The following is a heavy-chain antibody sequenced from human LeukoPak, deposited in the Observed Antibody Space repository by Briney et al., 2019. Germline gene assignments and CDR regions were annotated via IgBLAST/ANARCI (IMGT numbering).Heavy chain of an antibody. CDR1: GFTFRNYY. J-gene: IGHJ4*02. D-gene: IGHD6-19*01. CDR3: VAGNGWLGDY. Sequence: PGGSLRLSCEASGFTFRNYYISWFRQAPGKGLEWVSWISADGNIIRYADSVKGRFIISRDNTGNSLYLQMNSLRAEDTAVYYCVAGNGWLGDYWGQGTLVTVSS. V-gene: IGHV3-11*04. CDR2: ISADGNII.